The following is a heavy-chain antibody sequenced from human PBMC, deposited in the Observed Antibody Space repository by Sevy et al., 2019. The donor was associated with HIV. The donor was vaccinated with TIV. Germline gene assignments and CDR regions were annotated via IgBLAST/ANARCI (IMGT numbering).Heavy chain of an antibody. D-gene: IGHD5-18*01. CDR2: MRGKAFAGTT. J-gene: IGHJ4*02. V-gene: IGHV3-49*04. Sequence: GGSLRLSCSTSGFNLGDYAMSWVRQSPGKGLEWVGFMRGKAFAGTTEYAASVEGRFTISTDDSKASAHLQMNRLRAEDTGVYYCIRSRQLGYTAMVPDYWGQGTLVTVSS. CDR3: IRSRQLGYTAMVPDY. CDR1: GFNLGDYA.